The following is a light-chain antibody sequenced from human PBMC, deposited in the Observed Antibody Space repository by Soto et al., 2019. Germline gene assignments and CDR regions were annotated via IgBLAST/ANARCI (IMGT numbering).Light chain of an antibody. V-gene: IGKV1-5*03. CDR2: QAS. J-gene: IGKJ1*01. Sequence: DIQMTQSPSSLSASVGDRVTITCQASQDISNYLNWYQQKVGKAPNLLIYQASSLESGVPSRFSGSGSETELTLTISSLQPDDFATYYCQQYNSYEGTFGQGTKVDIK. CDR1: QDISNY. CDR3: QQYNSYEGT.